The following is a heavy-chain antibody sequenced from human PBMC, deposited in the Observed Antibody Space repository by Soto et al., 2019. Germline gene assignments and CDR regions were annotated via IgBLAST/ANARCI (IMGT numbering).Heavy chain of an antibody. V-gene: IGHV3-23*01. J-gene: IGHJ6*02. CDR3: ARPPVIKASDYYQDMDV. CDR1: GFIFSAYP. Sequence: EAQLLESGGGLVQPGGSLRLSCAASGFIFSAYPMSWVRQAPGKGLEWVSGISGSGSTTYYADFVKGRFTISRDNSKNTVSLQMNSLRAEDSAVYYCARPPVIKASDYYQDMDVWGQGTTVTVSS. CDR2: ISGSGSTT.